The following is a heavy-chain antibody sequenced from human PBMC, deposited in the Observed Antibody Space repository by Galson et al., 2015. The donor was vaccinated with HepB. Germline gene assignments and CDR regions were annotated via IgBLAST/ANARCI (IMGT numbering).Heavy chain of an antibody. Sequence: SLRLSCAASGFTFSNYAMHWVRQAPGKGLEWVAVISFDGTYKYYADSVKGRFTISRDISKNTLYLQMNSLRAEDTAVYYCARSLGGSSWSEFDYWGQGTLVTVSS. CDR2: ISFDGTYK. J-gene: IGHJ4*02. CDR3: ARSLGGSSWSEFDY. V-gene: IGHV3-30-3*01. CDR1: GFTFSNYA. D-gene: IGHD6-13*01.